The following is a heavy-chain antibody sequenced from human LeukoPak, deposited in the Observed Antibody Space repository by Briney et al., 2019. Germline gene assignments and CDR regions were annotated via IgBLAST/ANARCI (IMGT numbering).Heavy chain of an antibody. CDR1: GGSISSGDYH. Sequence: SETLSLTCTVSGGSISSGDYHWSWIRQPPGKGLEWIGYIYYSGSTYYNPSLKSRVTISVDTSKNQFSLKLSSVTAADTAVYYCARVGTALEAFDIWGQGTMVTVSS. J-gene: IGHJ3*02. D-gene: IGHD1-1*01. V-gene: IGHV4-30-4*01. CDR3: ARVGTALEAFDI. CDR2: IYYSGST.